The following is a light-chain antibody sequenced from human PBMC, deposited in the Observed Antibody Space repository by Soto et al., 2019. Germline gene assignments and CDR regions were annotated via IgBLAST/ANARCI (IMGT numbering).Light chain of an antibody. Sequence: QCALTQPPSASGSPGQSVTISCTGTSSDVGGYNYVSWYQQHPGKAPKLVIYEVTKRPSGVPDRFSGSKSGNTASLTVSGLQAEDEADYYRSSFTGASTIFGTGTKVTVL. J-gene: IGLJ1*01. V-gene: IGLV2-8*01. CDR3: SSFTGASTI. CDR2: EVT. CDR1: SSDVGGYNY.